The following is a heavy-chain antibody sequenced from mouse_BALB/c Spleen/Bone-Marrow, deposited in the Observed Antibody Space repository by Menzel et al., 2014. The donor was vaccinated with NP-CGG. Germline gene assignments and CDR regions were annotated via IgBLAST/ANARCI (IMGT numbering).Heavy chain of an antibody. CDR3: ARHYGSGVFYFDY. Sequence: EVQGVESGGGLVQPGGSLKLSCAASGFTFSSYTMSWVRLTPETRLEGVACISNGGGITYYSDTVKGRFTISRDNAKNTLYLQMNSLKSEDTAMYYCARHYGSGVFYFDYWGQGTTLTVSS. J-gene: IGHJ2*01. V-gene: IGHV5-12-2*01. D-gene: IGHD1-1*01. CDR2: ISNGGGIT. CDR1: GFTFSSYT.